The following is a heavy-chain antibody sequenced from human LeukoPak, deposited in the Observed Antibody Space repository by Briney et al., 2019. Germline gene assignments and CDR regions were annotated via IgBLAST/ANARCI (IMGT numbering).Heavy chain of an antibody. J-gene: IGHJ6*04. CDR1: GFTFDDYA. V-gene: IGHV3-9*01. Sequence: GGSLRLSCAASGFTFDDYAMHWVRQAPGKGLEWVSGISWNSGKIGYADSVKGRFTFSRDKSENTLYLQMNSLRPEDSAVYYCASDPRDGGQNVWGKGTTVTVSS. D-gene: IGHD5-24*01. CDR2: ISWNSGKI. CDR3: ASDPRDGGQNV.